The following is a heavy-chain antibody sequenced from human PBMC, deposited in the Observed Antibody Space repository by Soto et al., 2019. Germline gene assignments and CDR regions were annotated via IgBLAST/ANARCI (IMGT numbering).Heavy chain of an antibody. J-gene: IGHJ5*02. CDR1: VFTFSIYA. Sequence: GWSLRLSCSASVFTFSIYAMHWFRQAPGKGLEYVSAVSTNGGTSYYADSVKGRFTISRDNSRNTLYLQMNSLRPEDTAVYYCVKDRAPRDGYKTQPGSWGLGTLVTVSS. CDR2: VSTNGGTS. CDR3: VKDRAPRDGYKTQPGS. D-gene: IGHD5-12*01. V-gene: IGHV3-64D*06.